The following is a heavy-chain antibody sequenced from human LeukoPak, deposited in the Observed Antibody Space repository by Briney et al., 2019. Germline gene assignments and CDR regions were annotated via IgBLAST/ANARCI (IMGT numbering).Heavy chain of an antibody. CDR1: GGSFSGYY. CDR2: INHSGST. J-gene: IGHJ6*03. CDR3: ARGGAAMATPYYYYYMDV. V-gene: IGHV4-34*01. D-gene: IGHD5-18*01. Sequence: PSETLSLTCAVYGGSFSGYYWSWIRQPPGKGLEWIGEINHSGSTNYNPSLKSRVTISVDTSKNQLSLKLSSVTAADTAVYYCARGGAAMATPYYYYYMDVWGKGTTVTVSS.